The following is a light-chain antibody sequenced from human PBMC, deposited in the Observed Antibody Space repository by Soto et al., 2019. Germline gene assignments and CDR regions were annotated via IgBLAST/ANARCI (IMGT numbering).Light chain of an antibody. CDR1: SSDVGAYNY. CDR2: DLS. V-gene: IGLV2-8*01. J-gene: IGLJ3*02. Sequence: QSALTQPPSAYGSPEQSVTISCNGTSSDVGAYNYVSWYQQHPGKAPKLMIYDLSKRPSGVPDRFSGSKSGNTASLTVSGLQAEDEADFYCISYAGSSIWVFGGGTKLTVL. CDR3: ISYAGSSIWV.